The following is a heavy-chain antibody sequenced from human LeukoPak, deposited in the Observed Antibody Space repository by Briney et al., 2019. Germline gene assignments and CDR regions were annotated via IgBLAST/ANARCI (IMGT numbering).Heavy chain of an antibody. V-gene: IGHV4-34*01. CDR3: ARGGYSGYRSRFDY. D-gene: IGHD5-12*01. J-gene: IGHJ4*02. CDR1: GGPFSGYS. Sequence: SETLSLTCAVHGGPFSGYSWNWIRQPPGRGLEWVGEVTHSGSTNYNPSLKSRVAISVETVKNRFSLKLSSVTAADTSVYYCARGGYSGYRSRFDYWGQGTLVTGSS. CDR2: VTHSGST.